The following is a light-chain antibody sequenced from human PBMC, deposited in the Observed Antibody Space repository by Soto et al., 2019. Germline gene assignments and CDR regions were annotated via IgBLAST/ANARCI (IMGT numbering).Light chain of an antibody. Sequence: IVLTQSPSTLSLSPGERVTLSCRAIQSVASTYLAWYQQRPGQAPRLLISGASTRATGIPARFSGSGSGTEFTLTISSLQSEDVAVYYCQQYNNWPPYTFGQGTKVDIK. CDR3: QQYNNWPPYT. V-gene: IGKV3-15*01. CDR2: GAS. J-gene: IGKJ2*01. CDR1: QSVASTY.